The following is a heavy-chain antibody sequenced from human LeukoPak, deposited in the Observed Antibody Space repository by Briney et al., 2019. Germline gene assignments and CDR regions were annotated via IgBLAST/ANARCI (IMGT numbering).Heavy chain of an antibody. Sequence: GGSLRLSCAASGFTFSSYAMNWVRQAPGKGLEWVSGISDSGDNTYYADSVKGRFTISRDNSKNTLYLQMNSVRGDDTAIYYCAKPTKITDYYGRDWGQGTLVTVSS. J-gene: IGHJ1*01. CDR3: AKPTKITDYYGRD. CDR2: ISDSGDNT. CDR1: GFTFSSYA. V-gene: IGHV3-23*01. D-gene: IGHD3-10*01.